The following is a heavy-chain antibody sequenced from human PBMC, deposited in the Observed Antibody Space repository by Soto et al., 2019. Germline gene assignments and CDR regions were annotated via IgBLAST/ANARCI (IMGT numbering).Heavy chain of an antibody. Sequence: GGSLRLSCAASGFTFDDYAMHWVRQRPGRGLEWVSGITWNSDEIGYPDSVKGRFSISRDNAKKYLYLQMNSLRPDDTALYYCAASRGFDSSGYYLPFSGMDVWGQGTTVTVSS. D-gene: IGHD3-22*01. CDR1: GFTFDDYA. CDR2: ITWNSDEI. J-gene: IGHJ6*02. V-gene: IGHV3-9*01. CDR3: AASRGFDSSGYYLPFSGMDV.